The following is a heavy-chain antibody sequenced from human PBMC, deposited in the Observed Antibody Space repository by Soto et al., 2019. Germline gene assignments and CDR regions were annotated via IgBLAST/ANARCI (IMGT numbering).Heavy chain of an antibody. CDR2: LSEAGGTI. D-gene: IGHD4-17*01. CDR3: ARNNGDYEVY. V-gene: IGHV3-48*03. CDR1: GSTFSSYE. Sequence: PGGSLRLSCVASGSTFSSYELNWVRQAPGKGLEWVSYLSEAGGTIHYADSVKGRFTISRDNAKNSLYLQMNSLRAEDTAVYYCARNNGDYEVYWGQGTLVTVSS. J-gene: IGHJ4*02.